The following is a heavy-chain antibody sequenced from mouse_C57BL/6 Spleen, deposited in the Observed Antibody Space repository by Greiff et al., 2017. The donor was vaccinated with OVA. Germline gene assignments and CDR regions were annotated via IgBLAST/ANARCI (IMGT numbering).Heavy chain of an antibody. CDR2: IDPEDGET. Sequence: EVQLQQSGAELVKPGASVKLSCTASGFNIKDYYMHWVKQRTEQGLEWIGRIDPEDGETKYAPKFQGKATITADTSSNTAYLQVSSLTSEDTAVYYCARASTTVVARGDAMDYWGQGTSVTVSS. J-gene: IGHJ4*01. CDR3: ARASTTVVARGDAMDY. D-gene: IGHD1-1*01. V-gene: IGHV14-2*01. CDR1: GFNIKDYY.